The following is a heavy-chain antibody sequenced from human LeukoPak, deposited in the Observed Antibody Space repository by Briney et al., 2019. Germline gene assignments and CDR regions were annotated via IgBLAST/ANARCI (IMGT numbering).Heavy chain of an antibody. CDR3: ATWNSDWEFAY. J-gene: IGHJ4*02. CDR1: GFTFSGSW. CDR2: IKEDGSDK. Sequence: GGSLRLSCAASGFTFSGSWTTWVRQAPGKGLEWVAHIKEDGSDKYYVDSVTGRFTISRDNTKNSLYLQMSSLRAEDTAVYYCATWNSDWEFAYWGQGTLVSVSS. V-gene: IGHV3-7*05. D-gene: IGHD1/OR15-1a*01.